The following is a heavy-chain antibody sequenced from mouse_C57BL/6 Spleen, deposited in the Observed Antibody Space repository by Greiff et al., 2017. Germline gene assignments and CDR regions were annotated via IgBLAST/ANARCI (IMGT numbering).Heavy chain of an antibody. CDR2: IWSGGST. D-gene: IGHD2-2*01. CDR1: GFSLTSYG. V-gene: IGHV2-2*01. J-gene: IGHJ4*01. Sequence: QVQLKQSGPGLVQPSQSLSITCTVSGFSLTSYGVHWVRQSPGKGLEWLGVIWSGGSTDYNAAFISRLSIRKDNSKSQVFFKMNSLQADVTAIYYCARVNDGYGYYAMDYWGQGTSVTVSS. CDR3: ARVNDGYGYYAMDY.